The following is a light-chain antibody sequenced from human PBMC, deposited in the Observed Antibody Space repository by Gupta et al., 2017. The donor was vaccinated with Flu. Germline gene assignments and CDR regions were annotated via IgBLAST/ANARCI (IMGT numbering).Light chain of an antibody. Sequence: QSALTQSAPVSGSPAQSITISCTGTSSDVGRSDSVSWYQQHPGKAPKLLIYDVSNRPSGVSSRFSGSKSGNTASLTISGLQAEDETDYYCSSYTSISTFYVFGTGTKVTVL. CDR3: SSYTSISTFYV. CDR2: DVS. CDR1: SSDVGRSDS. V-gene: IGLV2-14*01. J-gene: IGLJ1*01.